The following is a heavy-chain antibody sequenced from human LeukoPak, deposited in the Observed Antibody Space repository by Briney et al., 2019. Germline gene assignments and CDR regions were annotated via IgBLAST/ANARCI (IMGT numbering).Heavy chain of an antibody. Sequence: GGSLRLSCAASGFTFSNAWMSWVRQAPGKGLEWVGRIKSKTDGGTTDYAAPVKGRFTISRDDSKNTLYLQMNSLKTEDTAVYYCTTLYGSGSYSTILDLDYWGQGTLVTVSS. CDR3: TTLYGSGSYSTILDLDY. D-gene: IGHD3-10*01. J-gene: IGHJ4*02. CDR2: IKSKTDGGTT. CDR1: GFTFSNAW. V-gene: IGHV3-15*01.